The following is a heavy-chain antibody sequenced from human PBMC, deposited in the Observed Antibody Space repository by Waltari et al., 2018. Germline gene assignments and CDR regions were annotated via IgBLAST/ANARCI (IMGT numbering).Heavy chain of an antibody. V-gene: IGHV3-30*02. J-gene: IGHJ6*03. CDR3: AKGGIVGTVGPYYVDI. D-gene: IGHD2-21*01. Sequence: QGQLVESGGGGFEPGGSRPLSGEASGSPFGGDSMHGVRQAPGKGLEWLSFILVDSPMVYNPACIAGRFSISSDDAQRTVQLRLTSLRGDDTAVYYCAKGGIVGTVGPYYVDIWGRGTSVTVSS. CDR2: ILVDSPMV. CDR1: GSPFGGDS.